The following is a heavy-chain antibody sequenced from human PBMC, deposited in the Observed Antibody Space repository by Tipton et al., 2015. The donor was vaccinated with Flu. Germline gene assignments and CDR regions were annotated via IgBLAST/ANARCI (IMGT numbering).Heavy chain of an antibody. CDR3: ARDQGFGGGMTYDYFAMDV. CDR2: IHYSGSP. CDR1: GDSMRSDYF. J-gene: IGHJ6*02. D-gene: IGHD3-10*01. V-gene: IGHV4-38-2*02. Sequence: LRLSCTVSGDSMRSDYFWAWIRQAPGKGLEWIGNIHYSGSPHYNPSLKSRVTITVDTSKNQFSLKLTSVTAADTAVYYCARDQGFGGGMTYDYFAMDVWGQGTTVTVSS.